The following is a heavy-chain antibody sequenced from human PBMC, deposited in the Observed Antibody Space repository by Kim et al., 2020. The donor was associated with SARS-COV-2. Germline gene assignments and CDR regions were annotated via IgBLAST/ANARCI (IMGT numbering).Heavy chain of an antibody. J-gene: IGHJ6*02. V-gene: IGHV3-11*01. CDR3: ARENSHITIFGVVTRIGMDV. D-gene: IGHD3-3*01. CDR2: ISSSGSTI. CDR1: GFTFSDYY. Sequence: GGSLRLSCAASGFTFSDYYMSWIRQAPGKGLEWVSYISSSGSTIYYADSVKGRFTISRDKAKNSLYLQMNSLRAEDTAVYYCARENSHITIFGVVTRIGMDVWGRGTTVTVSS.